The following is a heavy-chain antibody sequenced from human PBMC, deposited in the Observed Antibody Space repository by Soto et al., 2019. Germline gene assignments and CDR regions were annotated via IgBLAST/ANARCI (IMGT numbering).Heavy chain of an antibody. CDR3: ARDRYGDSFYGLDA. Sequence: GWSLRLSCAVSGVIFRTYAFHLVRQAPGRGLDWVSVISYDGTRRSYADSVRGRFTISRDNSKNTLYLQMNSLRTEDTAIYYCARDRYGDSFYGLDAWGQGTKVTVSS. J-gene: IGHJ6*02. D-gene: IGHD4-17*01. V-gene: IGHV3-30-3*01. CDR2: ISYDGTRR. CDR1: GVIFRTYA.